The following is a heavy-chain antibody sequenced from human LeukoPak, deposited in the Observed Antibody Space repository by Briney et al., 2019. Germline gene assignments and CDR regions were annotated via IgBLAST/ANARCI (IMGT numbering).Heavy chain of an antibody. CDR2: VSYSGGT. V-gene: IGHV4-59*02. J-gene: IGHJ3*01. CDR3: ARAPMAITTSAFPDAFDF. D-gene: IGHD5-12*01. Sequence: SSETLSLTCTVSGDSVSGHYWSWIRQTPGKGLEWIGYVSYSGGTNYNPSLKGRVSISLDTSKNQFSLKLSSPAAADPAVYYCARAPMAITTSAFPDAFDFWGQGTMVTVSS. CDR1: GDSVSGHY.